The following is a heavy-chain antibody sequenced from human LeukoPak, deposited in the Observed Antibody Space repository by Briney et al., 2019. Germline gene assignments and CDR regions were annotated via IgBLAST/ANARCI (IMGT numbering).Heavy chain of an antibody. J-gene: IGHJ4*02. CDR3: ARDKWLTTTHYFDY. Sequence: GGSLRLSCAASGFTLSSHTMNWVRQAPGKGLEWVSDISRSSSEIHYADSVTGRFTISRDNAKNSVYLQMNSLRVEDTAVYYCARDKWLTTTHYFDYWGQGTLVTVSS. CDR1: GFTLSSHT. V-gene: IGHV3-48*01. CDR2: ISRSSSEI. D-gene: IGHD4-11*01.